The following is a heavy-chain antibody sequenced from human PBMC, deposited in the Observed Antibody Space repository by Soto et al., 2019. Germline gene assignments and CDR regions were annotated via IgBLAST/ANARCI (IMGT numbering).Heavy chain of an antibody. V-gene: IGHV1-18*04. CDR2: ISGHNGNT. CDR1: GYSFISYG. D-gene: IGHD3-22*01. CDR3: ARHRFNYYDDTVYYYFDY. J-gene: IGHJ4*02. Sequence: ASVKVSCKASGYSFISYGISWVRQAPGQGPEWMGWISGHNGNTNHPQSLQGRVTMTTDTSRNTAYMELRSLRSDDTAVYYCARHRFNYYDDTVYYYFDYWGQGTLVTVSS.